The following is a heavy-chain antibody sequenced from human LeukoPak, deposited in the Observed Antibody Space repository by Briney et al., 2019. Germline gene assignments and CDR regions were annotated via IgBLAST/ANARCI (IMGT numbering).Heavy chain of an antibody. D-gene: IGHD2-15*01. V-gene: IGHV4-38-2*02. CDR1: GYSISSGYY. J-gene: IGHJ4*02. CDR2: IYHSGST. Sequence: SETLSLTCTVSGYSISSGYYWGWIRQPPGKGLEWIGSIYHSGSTYYNPSLKSRVTISVDTSKNQFSLKLSSVTAADTAVYYCARDCSGGSCSLDYWGQGTLVTVSS. CDR3: ARDCSGGSCSLDY.